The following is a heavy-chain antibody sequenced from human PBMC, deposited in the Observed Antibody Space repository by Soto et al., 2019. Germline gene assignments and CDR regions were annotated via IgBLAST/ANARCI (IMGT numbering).Heavy chain of an antibody. D-gene: IGHD6-13*01. CDR3: AKSWNLDFSATWYAPDY. V-gene: IGHV3-30*18. CDR2: VSSDGSRK. CDR1: GFIFPNFG. Sequence: QVRLVESGGGVVQPGRSLRLSCEASGFIFPNFGLHWVRQAPGKGLQWLGVVSSDGSRKDYADSVRGRLNISRDNPKNTLYLQLDRLSADDTAVYYCAKSWNLDFSATWYAPDYWGQGTLVTVSS. J-gene: IGHJ4*02.